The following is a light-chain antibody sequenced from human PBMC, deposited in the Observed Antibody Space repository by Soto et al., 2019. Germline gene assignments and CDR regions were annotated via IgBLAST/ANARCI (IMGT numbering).Light chain of an antibody. CDR1: HSIDNY. V-gene: IGKV1-39*01. CDR2: AAS. J-gene: IGKJ1*01. Sequence: DIQMTQSPSSLSASVGDRVTVTCRASHSIDNYLNWYHQKPGKAPQLLIYAASTLQSGVPSRFSGSGSGTDFTLTISSLQPEDFATYYCHHTYTFPWTFGQGTKVEIK. CDR3: HHTYTFPWT.